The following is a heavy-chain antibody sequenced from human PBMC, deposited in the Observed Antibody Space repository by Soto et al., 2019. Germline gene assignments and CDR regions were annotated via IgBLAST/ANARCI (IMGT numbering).Heavy chain of an antibody. D-gene: IGHD6-19*01. V-gene: IGHV3-30*18. J-gene: IGHJ4*02. Sequence: GSLRLSCAASGFTFSSYGMHWVRQAPGKGLEWVAVISYDGSNKYYADSVKGRFTISRDNSKNTLYLQMNSLRAEDTAVYYCAKKYSSGWPNYFDYWGQGTLVTVSS. CDR1: GFTFSSYG. CDR2: ISYDGSNK. CDR3: AKKYSSGWPNYFDY.